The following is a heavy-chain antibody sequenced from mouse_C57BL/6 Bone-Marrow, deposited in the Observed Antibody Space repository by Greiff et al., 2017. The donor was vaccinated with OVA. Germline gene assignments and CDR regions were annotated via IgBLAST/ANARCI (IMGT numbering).Heavy chain of an antibody. V-gene: IGHV2-6-1*01. J-gene: IGHJ1*03. Sequence: VKLVESGPGLVAPSQSLSITCTVSGFSLTSYGVHWVRQPPGKGLEWLVVIWSDGSTTYNSALKSRLSISKDNSKSQVFLKMNSLQTDDTAMYYCARHGGGNSYWYFDVWGTGTTVTVSS. CDR3: ARHGGGNSYWYFDV. CDR2: IWSDGST. D-gene: IGHD2-1*01. CDR1: GFSLTSYG.